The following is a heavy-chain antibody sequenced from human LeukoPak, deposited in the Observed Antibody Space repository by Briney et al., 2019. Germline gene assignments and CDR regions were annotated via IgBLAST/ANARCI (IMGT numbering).Heavy chain of an antibody. CDR3: ARAGSGGSYHPDY. D-gene: IGHD1-26*01. CDR2: IKPDGGEK. J-gene: IGHJ4*02. Sequence: GGSLRLSCAASGFTFSSYMMTWVRQAPGKGLEWVANIKPDGGEKFYVDSVRGRFTISRDNAKNSLYLQMNSLRAEDTAVYYCARAGSGGSYHPDYWGQGTLVTVSS. CDR1: GFTFSSYM. V-gene: IGHV3-7*03.